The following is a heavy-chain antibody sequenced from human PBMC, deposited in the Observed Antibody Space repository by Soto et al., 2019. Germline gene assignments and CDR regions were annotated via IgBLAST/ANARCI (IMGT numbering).Heavy chain of an antibody. CDR1: GYTFTSYG. CDR3: ARDGVYDYIWGSYRYAEYFDY. Sequence: ASVKVSCKASGYTFTSYGISWVRQAPGQGLEWMGWISAYNGNTNYAQKLQGRVTMTTDTSTSTAYMELRSLRSDDTAVYYCARDGVYDYIWGSYRYAEYFDYWGQGTLVTVSS. D-gene: IGHD3-16*02. V-gene: IGHV1-18*01. CDR2: ISAYNGNT. J-gene: IGHJ4*02.